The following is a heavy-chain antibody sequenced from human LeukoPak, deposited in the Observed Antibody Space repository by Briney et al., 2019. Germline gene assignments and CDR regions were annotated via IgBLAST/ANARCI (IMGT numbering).Heavy chain of an antibody. Sequence: SQTLSLTCAISGDSVSSNSAAWNWIRQSPSRGLEWLGRTYYRSKWYNDYAVSVKSRITINPDTSKNQFSLQLNSVTPEDTAVYYCARGQLGYCSGGGCYNFDSWGQGTLVTVSS. CDR2: TYYRSKWYN. J-gene: IGHJ4*02. CDR1: GDSVSSNSAA. V-gene: IGHV6-1*01. D-gene: IGHD2-15*01. CDR3: ARGQLGYCSGGGCYNFDS.